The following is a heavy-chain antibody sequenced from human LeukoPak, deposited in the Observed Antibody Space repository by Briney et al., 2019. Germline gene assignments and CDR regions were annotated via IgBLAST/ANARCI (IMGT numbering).Heavy chain of an antibody. Sequence: ASVKVSCKASGYTFIGYYMHWVRQAPGQGLEWMGWINPNSGGTKYAQKFQGRVTMTRDTSTSTVYMELSSLRSEDTAVYYCARSRRLGPLGTGMDVWGQGTTVTVSS. V-gene: IGHV1-2*02. CDR3: ARSRRLGPLGTGMDV. CDR1: GYTFIGYY. CDR2: INPNSGGT. J-gene: IGHJ6*02. D-gene: IGHD5-12*01.